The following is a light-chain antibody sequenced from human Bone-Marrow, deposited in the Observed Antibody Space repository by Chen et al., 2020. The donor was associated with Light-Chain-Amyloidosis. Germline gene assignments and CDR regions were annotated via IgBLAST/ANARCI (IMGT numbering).Light chain of an antibody. J-gene: IGLJ2*01. CDR3: QSYDSSLIGSL. V-gene: IGLV1-40*01. CDR2: GNN. Sequence: SVLTQPPSVSGAPGRRVTISCPGIDPNLGTGYVVQWYPQLPGKAPKLLIYGNNNRSSGVPDRFSGSRSGTSASLAIAGLQAEDEADYYCQSYDSSLIGSLFGGGTKLTVL. CDR1: DPNLGTGYV.